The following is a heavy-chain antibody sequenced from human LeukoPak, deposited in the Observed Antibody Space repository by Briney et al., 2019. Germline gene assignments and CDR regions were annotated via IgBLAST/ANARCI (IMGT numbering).Heavy chain of an antibody. V-gene: IGHV4-61*01. Sequence: PSETLSLTCSVSGGSVTSSTSYWGWIRQPPGKGLEWIGYIYYSGSTNYNPSLKSRVTIPVDTSKNQFSLKLSSVTAADTAVYYCARVDSVSGYSYGGLGYFDYWGQGTLVTVSS. CDR2: IYYSGST. D-gene: IGHD5-18*01. J-gene: IGHJ4*02. CDR3: ARVDSVSGYSYGGLGYFDY. CDR1: GGSVTSSTSY.